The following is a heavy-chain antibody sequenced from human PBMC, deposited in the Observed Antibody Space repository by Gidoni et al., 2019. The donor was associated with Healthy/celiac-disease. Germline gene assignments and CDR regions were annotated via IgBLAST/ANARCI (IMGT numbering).Heavy chain of an antibody. J-gene: IGHJ5*02. CDR1: GGSISSYY. D-gene: IGHD3-3*01. CDR2: IYYSGST. V-gene: IGHV4-59*01. CDR3: ARAPEYYDFWSGPNWFDP. Sequence: QVQLQESGPGLVKPSETLSLPCTVSGGSISSYYWRWIRQPPGKGLEWIGYIYYSGSTNYTPSLKSRVTISVDTSKNQFSLKLSAVTAADTAVYYCARAPEYYDFWSGPNWFDPWGQGTLVTVSS.